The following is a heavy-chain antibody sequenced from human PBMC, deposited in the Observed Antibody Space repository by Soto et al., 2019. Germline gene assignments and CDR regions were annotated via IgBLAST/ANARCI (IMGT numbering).Heavy chain of an antibody. CDR1: GCTFTTHF. CDR2: IDPSAGST. CDR3: ARSPVAIGTALFFPDY. V-gene: IGHV1-46*03. J-gene: IGHJ4*02. Sequence: ASVKVSFKASGCTFTTHFILWVRQAPGQGLDWMGIIDPSAGSTTYAQNFRGRATMTRDTSTSTIYMELGSLRSEDTAVYYGARSPVAIGTALFFPDYWGQGTQVTVPS. D-gene: IGHD1-26*01.